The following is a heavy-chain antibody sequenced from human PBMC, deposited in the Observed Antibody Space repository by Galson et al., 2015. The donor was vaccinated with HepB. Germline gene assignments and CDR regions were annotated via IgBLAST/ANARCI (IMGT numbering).Heavy chain of an antibody. CDR3: ARNGGAYYEVQNYYYYGMDV. J-gene: IGHJ6*02. CDR2: IIPIFGTK. Sequence: SVKVSCKASGGPFSSYAISWVRQAPGQRLEWVGGIIPIFGTKNYAQKFQGRVTITADKSTITAYMELSSLRSEDTAVYYCARNGGAYYEVQNYYYYGMDVWGQGTTATVSS. CDR1: GGPFSSYA. V-gene: IGHV1-69*06. D-gene: IGHD3-22*01.